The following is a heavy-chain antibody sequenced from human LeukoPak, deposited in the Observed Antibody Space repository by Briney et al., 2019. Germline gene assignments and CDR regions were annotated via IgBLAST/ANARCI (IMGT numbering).Heavy chain of an antibody. V-gene: IGHV4-59*01. D-gene: IGHD3-9*01. CDR3: ARGFDGVAGWFDP. J-gene: IGHJ5*02. CDR2: ISYRGTT. CDR1: GGSINNYY. Sequence: SETLSLTCTVSGGSINNYYWSWIRQPPGKGLEWIGYISYRGTTKYNSSLKSRDTMSVDMSKNQFSLKLSSVIAADTAVYYCARGFDGVAGWFDPWGQGTLVTVSS.